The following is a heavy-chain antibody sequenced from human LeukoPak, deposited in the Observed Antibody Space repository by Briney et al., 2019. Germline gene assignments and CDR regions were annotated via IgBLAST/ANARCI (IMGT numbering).Heavy chain of an antibody. J-gene: IGHJ4*02. CDR3: AKTGSSGYYSYCFDY. Sequence: GGSLSLSCAASGFTFSSYALSWVRQPPGKGLEWVAAISGSGGSTYYADSVKGRFTISRDNSKNTLYLQMNSLRAEDTAVYYCAKTGSSGYYSYCFDYWGQGTLVTVSS. V-gene: IGHV3-23*01. CDR1: GFTFSSYA. CDR2: ISGSGGST. D-gene: IGHD3-22*01.